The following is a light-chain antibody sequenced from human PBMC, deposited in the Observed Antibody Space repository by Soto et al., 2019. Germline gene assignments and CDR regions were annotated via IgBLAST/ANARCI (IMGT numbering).Light chain of an antibody. CDR1: QSIDNY. Sequence: DIQITQSPSSLSASVGDRVTITCRAGQSIDNYLNWYQQKPGKAPKLLIYSASSLHSGVPSRFSASGSGTDFTLTISSLHPEDFATYYCQQSYNFPRTFGQGTRLEIK. V-gene: IGKV1-39*01. J-gene: IGKJ5*01. CDR2: SAS. CDR3: QQSYNFPRT.